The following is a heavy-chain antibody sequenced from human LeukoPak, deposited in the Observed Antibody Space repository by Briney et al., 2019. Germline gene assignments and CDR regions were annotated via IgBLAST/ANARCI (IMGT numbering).Heavy chain of an antibody. CDR2: IKNVGSVT. V-gene: IGHV3-74*01. J-gene: IGHJ4*02. CDR3: ATGRSYGYDY. Sequence: QSGGSLRLSCAASGLTFTDYWMHWVRQAPGKGLEWVSLIKNVGSVTRYADSVKGRFTISRDDAKNTLDLQMNSLKVDDTAVYYCATGRSYGYDYWGQGILVTVSS. D-gene: IGHD5-18*01. CDR1: GLTFTDYW.